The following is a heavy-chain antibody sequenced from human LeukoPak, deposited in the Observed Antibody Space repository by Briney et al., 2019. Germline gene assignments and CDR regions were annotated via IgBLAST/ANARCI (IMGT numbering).Heavy chain of an antibody. CDR2: IYTSGGT. CDR3: ARGTYGDLGVPIYYFDH. D-gene: IGHD4-17*01. CDR1: GGSISSYY. V-gene: IGHV4-4*07. J-gene: IGHJ4*02. Sequence: PSETLSLTCTVSGGSISSYYWSWIRQPAGKGLEWIGRIYTSGGTIYNSSLKSRATMSVDTSKNQFSLKLSSVTAADTAVYYCARGTYGDLGVPIYYFDHWGQGTLVTVSS.